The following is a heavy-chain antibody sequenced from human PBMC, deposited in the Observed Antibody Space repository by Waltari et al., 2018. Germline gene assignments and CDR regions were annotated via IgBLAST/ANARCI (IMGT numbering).Heavy chain of an antibody. CDR2: IYHSGST. V-gene: IGHV4-38-2*01. Sequence: QVQLQESGPGLVQPSETLSLTCAVSGYSISIAYYWCWIRQPPGKGLEWIGSIYHSGSTYYNPSLKSRVTISVDTSKNQFSLKLSSVTAADTAVYYCARLSMIANWFDPWGQGTLVTVSS. CDR3: ARLSMIANWFDP. CDR1: GYSISIAYY. D-gene: IGHD3-22*01. J-gene: IGHJ5*02.